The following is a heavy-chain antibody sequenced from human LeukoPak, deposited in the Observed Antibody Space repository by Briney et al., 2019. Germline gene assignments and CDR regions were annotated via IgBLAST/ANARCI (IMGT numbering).Heavy chain of an antibody. CDR3: AGGGAPWSTPNYYYRIDV. CDR2: IYYSGST. D-gene: IGHD4/OR15-4a*01. CDR1: GGSINSDY. V-gene: IGHV4-59*01. Sequence: SETLSLTCTVSGGSINSDYWSWIRQPPGKGLEWIGTIYYSGSTNYNPSLKSRATIVVDTSETQFSLKLSSVTAADTAVYHCAGGGAPWSTPNYYYRIDVWGQGTTVTVSS. J-gene: IGHJ6*02.